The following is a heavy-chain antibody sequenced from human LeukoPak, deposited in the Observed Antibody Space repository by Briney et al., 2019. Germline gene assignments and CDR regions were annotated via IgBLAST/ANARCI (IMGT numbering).Heavy chain of an antibody. V-gene: IGHV3-15*01. D-gene: IGHD2-15*01. J-gene: IGHJ4*02. CDR1: GFSFSNAW. CDR2: IKSKTDGGTI. CDR3: CRGWLDY. Sequence: GGSLRLSCAASGFSFSNAWMSWVRKASGKGLEWVGRIKSKTDGGTIHYAAPVKGRFTISRDDSKNMVFLQMNSLNTEDTAVYYCCRGWLDYWGQGTLVAVSS.